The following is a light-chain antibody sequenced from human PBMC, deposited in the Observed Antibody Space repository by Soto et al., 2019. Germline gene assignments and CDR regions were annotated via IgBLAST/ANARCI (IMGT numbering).Light chain of an antibody. CDR2: INSDGSH. Sequence: QLVLTQSPSASASLGASVKLTCTLSSGHNNYAIAWHQQQPEKGPRFLMKINSDGSHIKGDGIPDRFSGSSSGAERYVTISSLQSEDEADYYCQTWSADTLVVFGGGTKLTVL. CDR3: QTWSADTLVV. CDR1: SGHNNYA. J-gene: IGLJ2*01. V-gene: IGLV4-69*01.